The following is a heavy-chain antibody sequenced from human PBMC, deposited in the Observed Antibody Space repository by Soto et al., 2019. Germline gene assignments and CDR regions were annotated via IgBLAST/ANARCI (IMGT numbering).Heavy chain of an antibody. J-gene: IGHJ4*02. V-gene: IGHV5-51*01. CDR3: ARKFAPEFFDS. D-gene: IGHD3-10*01. CDR2: IYPGDSDT. Sequence: GESLKISCKGSGYTFSTYWVAWVRQMPGKGLEWMGIIYPGDSDTKYSPAFQGQVTISADKSINTAYLQWTSLEASDTAMYYCARKFAPEFFDSWGQGTLVTVSS. CDR1: GYTFSTYW.